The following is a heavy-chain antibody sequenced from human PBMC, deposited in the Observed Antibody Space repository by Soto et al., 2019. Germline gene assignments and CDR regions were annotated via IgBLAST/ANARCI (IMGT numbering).Heavy chain of an antibody. Sequence: SETLSLTCTVSGGSISTSSYYWGWIRQPPGKGLEWIGSIFYRGGTYYSPSLKSRVTVSLDTSKNQFSLKLTSVASADTAVYYCATLSGSSWSRFDPSGRGPLVTVSS. V-gene: IGHV4-39*01. J-gene: IGHJ5*02. D-gene: IGHD6-13*01. CDR2: IFYRGGT. CDR3: ATLSGSSWSRFDP. CDR1: GGSISTSSYY.